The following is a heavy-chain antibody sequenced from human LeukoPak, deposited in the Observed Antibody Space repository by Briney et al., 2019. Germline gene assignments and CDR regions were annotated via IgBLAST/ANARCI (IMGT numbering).Heavy chain of an antibody. CDR2: ISGSGGST. D-gene: IGHD2-21*02. V-gene: IGHV3-23*01. J-gene: IGHJ4*02. CDR3: AKDQSPMYCGGDCYSDY. Sequence: GGSLRLSCAASGFTFSSYAMSWVRQAPGKGLEWVSVISGSGGSTYYADPVKGRFTISRDNSKNTLYLQMNSLRAEDTAVYYCAKDQSPMYCGGDCYSDYWGQGTLVTVSS. CDR1: GFTFSSYA.